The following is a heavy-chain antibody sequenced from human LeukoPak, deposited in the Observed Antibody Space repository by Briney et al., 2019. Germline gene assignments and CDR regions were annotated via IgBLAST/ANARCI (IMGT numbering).Heavy chain of an antibody. J-gene: IGHJ5*02. V-gene: IGHV4-31*03. CDR2: IFYSGSA. D-gene: IGHD6-13*01. CDR3: AREDRVAAGATSWFDP. Sequence: PSETLSLTCNVSGGSISSGGYYWSWIRQHPGKGLEWFGYIFYSGSAHYNPSLKSRVTISVDTSNNQFSLKLRSVTAADTAVYYCAREDRVAAGATSWFDPWGQGTLVTVSS. CDR1: GGSISSGGYY.